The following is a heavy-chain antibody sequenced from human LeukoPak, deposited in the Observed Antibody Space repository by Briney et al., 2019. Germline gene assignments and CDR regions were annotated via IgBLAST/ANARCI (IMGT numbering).Heavy chain of an antibody. CDR2: IYSGST. D-gene: IGHD6-13*01. Sequence: PSETLSLTCTVSGGSISSSSYYWGWIRQPPGKGLEWIGSIYSGSTYYNPSLKSRVTISVDTSKNQFSLKLSSVTAADTAVYYCARRGGNWYFDHWGQGTLVTVSS. CDR3: ARRGGNWYFDH. V-gene: IGHV4-39*01. CDR1: GGSISSSSYY. J-gene: IGHJ4*02.